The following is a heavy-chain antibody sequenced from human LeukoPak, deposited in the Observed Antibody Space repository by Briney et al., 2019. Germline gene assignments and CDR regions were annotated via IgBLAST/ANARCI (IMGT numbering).Heavy chain of an antibody. CDR3: ARGTYYYGSGSPETGY. CDR1: GFTFSGYW. J-gene: IGHJ4*02. CDR2: IKQDGSEK. Sequence: GGPLRLSCVASGFTFSGYWMSWVRQAPGKGLEWVANIKQDGSEKYYVVSVKGRFPISRENAKNSLYLQMNSLRAEDTAVYYCARGTYYYGSGSPETGYWGQGTLVTVSS. V-gene: IGHV3-7*03. D-gene: IGHD3-10*01.